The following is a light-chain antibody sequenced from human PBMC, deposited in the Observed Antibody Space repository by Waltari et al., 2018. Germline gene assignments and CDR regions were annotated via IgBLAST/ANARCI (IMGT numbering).Light chain of an antibody. V-gene: IGLV2-11*01. Sequence: QSALTQPRSVSRSPGPSVTISCTGTSSDVGSYNYVCWYQQHPGKAPRLMIYDVNKRPSGVPDRFSGSKSGNTASLTISGLQAEDEADYYCCAYAGSAIFGGGTELTVL. J-gene: IGLJ2*01. CDR2: DVN. CDR3: CAYAGSAI. CDR1: SSDVGSYNY.